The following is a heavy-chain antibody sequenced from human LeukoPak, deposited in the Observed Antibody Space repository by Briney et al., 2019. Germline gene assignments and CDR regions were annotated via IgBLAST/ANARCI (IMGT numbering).Heavy chain of an antibody. CDR2: IWNDGSNK. CDR3: ARDGRGYYYVGAFDI. V-gene: IGHV3-33*01. CDR1: GFTFSIYG. Sequence: PGRSLRLSCAASGFTFSIYGMHWVRQAPGKGLEWVAVIWNDGSNKYYADSVKGRFTISRDNAKNSLYLQMNSLRDEDTAVYYCARDGRGYYYVGAFDIWGQGTMVTVSS. D-gene: IGHD3-22*01. J-gene: IGHJ3*02.